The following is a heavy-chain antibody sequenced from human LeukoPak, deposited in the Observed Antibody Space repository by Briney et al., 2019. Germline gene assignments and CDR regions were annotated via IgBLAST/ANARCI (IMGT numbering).Heavy chain of an antibody. D-gene: IGHD6-13*01. J-gene: IGHJ5*02. CDR1: GGSISSSSYH. CDR3: ARARGYSSSWYH. V-gene: IGHV4-39*07. Sequence: SETLSLTCTVSGGSISSSSYHWGWIRQPPGKGLEWIGSIYYSGSTYYNPSLKSRVTISVDTSKNQFSLKLSSVTAADTAVYYCARARGYSSSWYHWGQGTLVTVSS. CDR2: IYYSGST.